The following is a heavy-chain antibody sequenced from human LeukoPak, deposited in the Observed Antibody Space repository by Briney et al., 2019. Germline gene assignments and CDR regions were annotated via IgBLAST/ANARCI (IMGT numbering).Heavy chain of an antibody. Sequence: PGGSLRLSCAASGFTFSSYEMNWVRQAPGKGLEWVSYISSSGSTIYYADSVKGRFTISRDNAKNSLDLQMNSLRAEDTAVYYCARVRDYGGYDFYFDYWGQGTLVTVSS. J-gene: IGHJ4*02. D-gene: IGHD5-12*01. CDR1: GFTFSSYE. V-gene: IGHV3-48*03. CDR3: ARVRDYGGYDFYFDY. CDR2: ISSSGSTI.